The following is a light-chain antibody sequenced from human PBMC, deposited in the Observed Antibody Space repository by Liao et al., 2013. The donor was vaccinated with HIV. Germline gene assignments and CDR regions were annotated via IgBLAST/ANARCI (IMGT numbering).Light chain of an antibody. CDR2: QDT. V-gene: IGLV3-1*01. CDR1: YLGDKY. CDR3: QAWDSSTFYV. J-gene: IGLJ1*01. Sequence: SSELTQSPSVSVSPGQTASITCSGDYLGDKYASWYQHKPGQAPVLVIYQDTKRPSGIPERFSGSNSGNTATLTISGTQPMDEADYYCQAWDSSTFYVFGTGTKVTVL.